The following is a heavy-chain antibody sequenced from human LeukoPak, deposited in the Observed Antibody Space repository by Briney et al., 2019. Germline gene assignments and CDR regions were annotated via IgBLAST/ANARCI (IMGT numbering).Heavy chain of an antibody. CDR2: ISWSSDNI. J-gene: IGHJ5*02. V-gene: IGHV3-9*01. CDR1: GFTFDGYA. D-gene: IGHD5-12*01. CDR3: AKDSGSSSGYESWFVP. Sequence: PGGSLRLSCAASGFTFDGYAMHWVRQAPGKGLEWVSGISWSSDNIDYADSVKGRFTISRDNAKNSLYLQMNSLRVEDTALYYCAKDSGSSSGYESWFVPWGQGTLVTVSS.